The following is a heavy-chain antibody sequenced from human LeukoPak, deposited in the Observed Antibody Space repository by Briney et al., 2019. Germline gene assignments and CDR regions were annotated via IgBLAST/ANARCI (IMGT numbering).Heavy chain of an antibody. Sequence: PSETLSLTCTVSGSSISNYYWSWIRQPAGKGLEWIGRIYTSGSTNYNPSLKSRVTMSVDTSKKQFSLKLGSVTAADTAVYYCAQSYYDFWSGPIGYWGQGTLVTVSS. J-gene: IGHJ4*02. CDR1: GSSISNYY. CDR3: AQSYYDFWSGPIGY. V-gene: IGHV4-4*07. CDR2: IYTSGST. D-gene: IGHD3-3*01.